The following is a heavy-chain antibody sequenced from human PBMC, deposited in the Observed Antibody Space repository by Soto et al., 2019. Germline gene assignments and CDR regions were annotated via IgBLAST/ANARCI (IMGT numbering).Heavy chain of an antibody. D-gene: IGHD5-12*01. CDR1: GFTVSSNY. V-gene: IGHV3-53*02. CDR3: ARESAGYGGGYYYHYGMDV. Sequence: EVQLVETGGGLIQPGGSLRLSCAASGFTVSSNYMSWVRQAPGKGLEWVSVIYSGGSTYYADSVKGRFTISRDNSKNTLYLQMNSLRAEDTAVYYCARESAGYGGGYYYHYGMDVWGQGTTVTVSS. J-gene: IGHJ6*02. CDR2: IYSGGST.